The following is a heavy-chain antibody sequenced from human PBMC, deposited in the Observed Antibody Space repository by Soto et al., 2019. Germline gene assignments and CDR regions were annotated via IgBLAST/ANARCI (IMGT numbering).Heavy chain of an antibody. CDR3: ARDFLGVVMDYGMDV. Sequence: ASVKVSCKASGYSFAGYFVHWVRQAPGQGLEWMGWINPNNGDTNYSQKFQGRVSMTGDTLINTAYMELSRLTSDDTAVYYCARDFLGVVMDYGMDVWGQGTTGTVS. CDR1: GYSFAGYF. CDR2: INPNNGDT. D-gene: IGHD2-21*01. J-gene: IGHJ6*02. V-gene: IGHV1-2*02.